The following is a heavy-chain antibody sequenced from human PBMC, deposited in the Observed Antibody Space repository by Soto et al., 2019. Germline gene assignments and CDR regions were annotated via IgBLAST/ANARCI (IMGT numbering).Heavy chain of an antibody. D-gene: IGHD5-12*01. V-gene: IGHV4-39*01. CDR1: GGSISSSSYY. CDR2: IYYSGST. CDR3: ATTISTSGYDRYWYFDL. J-gene: IGHJ2*01. Sequence: PSETLSLTCTVSGGSISSSSYYWGWIRQPPGKGLEWIGSIYYSGSTYYNPSLKSRVTISVDTSKNQFSLKLSSVTAADTAVYYCATTISTSGYDRYWYFDLWGRDTLVTVSS.